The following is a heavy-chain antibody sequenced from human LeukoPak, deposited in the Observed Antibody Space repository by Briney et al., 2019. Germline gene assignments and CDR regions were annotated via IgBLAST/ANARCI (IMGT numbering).Heavy chain of an antibody. Sequence: GGSLRLSCAASGFTFSSYGMHWVRQAPGKGLEWVSFIRYDGSNKYYADSVKGRFTISRDNSKNTLYLQMNSLRAEDTAVYYCARGYCSGGSCYWLDYWGQGTLVTVSS. CDR3: ARGYCSGGSCYWLDY. D-gene: IGHD2-15*01. J-gene: IGHJ4*02. V-gene: IGHV3-30*02. CDR2: IRYDGSNK. CDR1: GFTFSSYG.